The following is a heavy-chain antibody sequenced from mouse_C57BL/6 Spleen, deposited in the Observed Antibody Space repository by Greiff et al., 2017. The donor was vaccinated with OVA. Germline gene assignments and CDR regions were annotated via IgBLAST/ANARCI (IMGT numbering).Heavy chain of an antibody. V-gene: IGHV8-12*01. J-gene: IGHJ3*01. CDR1: GFSLSTSGMG. CDR3: ARITTDWFAY. Sequence: QVTLKVCGPGILQSSQTLSLTCSFSGFSLSTSGMGVSWIRPPSGKGLEWLAHSYWDDDKRYNPSLKSRLTISKDTSRNQVFLKITSVDTADTATYYCARITTDWFAYWGQGTLVTVSA. CDR2: SYWDDDK. D-gene: IGHD1-1*01.